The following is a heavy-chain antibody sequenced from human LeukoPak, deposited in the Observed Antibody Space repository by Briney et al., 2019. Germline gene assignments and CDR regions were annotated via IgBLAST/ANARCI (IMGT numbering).Heavy chain of an antibody. V-gene: IGHV3-23*01. CDR1: GFTFSSYA. CDR3: AKTGTPWYYFDY. D-gene: IGHD6-13*01. Sequence: GGSLRLSCAASGFTFSSYAMSWVRQAPGEGLEWVSAISGSGGSTYYADSVKGRFTISRDNSKNTLYLQMNSLRAEDTAVYYCAKTGTPWYYFDYWGQGTLVTASS. CDR2: ISGSGGST. J-gene: IGHJ4*02.